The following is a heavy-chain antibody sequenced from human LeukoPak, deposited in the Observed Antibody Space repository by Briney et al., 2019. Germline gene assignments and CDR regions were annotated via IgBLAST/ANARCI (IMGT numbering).Heavy chain of an antibody. V-gene: IGHV1-8*01. CDR2: MNPNSGNT. Sequence: GASVKVSCKASGYTFTSYDINWVRQATGQGLEWMGWMNPNSGNTGYAQKFQGRVTMTRNTSISTAYMELSRLRSDDTAVYYCARDGGSGSYYYYSMDVWGQGTTVTVSS. CDR3: ARDGGSGSYYYYSMDV. D-gene: IGHD3-10*01. CDR1: GYTFTSYD. J-gene: IGHJ6*02.